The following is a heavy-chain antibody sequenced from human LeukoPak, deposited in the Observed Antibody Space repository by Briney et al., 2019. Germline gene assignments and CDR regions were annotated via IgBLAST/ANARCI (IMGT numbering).Heavy chain of an antibody. Sequence: ASVKVSCKASGYTFTCYYMHWVRQAPGQGLEWMGRINPNSGGTNYAQKFQGRVTMTRDTSISTAYMELSRLRSDDTAVYYCARGGSDYYYGMDVWGQGTTVTVSS. CDR1: GYTFTCYY. CDR3: ARGGSDYYYGMDV. CDR2: INPNSGGT. J-gene: IGHJ6*02. D-gene: IGHD5-12*01. V-gene: IGHV1-2*06.